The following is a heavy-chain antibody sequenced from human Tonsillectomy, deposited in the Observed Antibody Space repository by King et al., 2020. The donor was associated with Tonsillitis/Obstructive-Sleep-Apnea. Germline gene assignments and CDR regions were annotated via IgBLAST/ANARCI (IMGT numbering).Heavy chain of an antibody. V-gene: IGHV3-7*01. CDR1: GFTFSSYW. CDR2: IRQDGSEK. Sequence: VQLVESGGGLVQPGGSLRLSCAASGFTFSSYWMTWVRQAPGKGLEWVANIRQDGSEKYFVDSVKGRFTISRDNAKNSLYLQMNSLRVGDTAVYYCARGSPILLVVPATTNFDYWGQGTLVTVSS. D-gene: IGHD2-2*01. CDR3: ARGSPILLVVPATTNFDY. J-gene: IGHJ4*02.